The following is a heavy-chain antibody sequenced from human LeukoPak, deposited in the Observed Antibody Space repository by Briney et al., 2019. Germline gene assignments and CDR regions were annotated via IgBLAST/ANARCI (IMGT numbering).Heavy chain of an antibody. Sequence: QAGGSLRLSCAASGFTFSSYAMHWVRQAPGEGLGWVAVISYDGSNKYYADSVKGRFTISRDNSKNTLYLQMNSLRAEDTAVYYCARDGRYDFLYGMDVWGQGTTVTVSS. CDR1: GFTFSSYA. CDR3: ARDGRYDFLYGMDV. J-gene: IGHJ6*02. V-gene: IGHV3-30-3*01. CDR2: ISYDGSNK. D-gene: IGHD3-9*01.